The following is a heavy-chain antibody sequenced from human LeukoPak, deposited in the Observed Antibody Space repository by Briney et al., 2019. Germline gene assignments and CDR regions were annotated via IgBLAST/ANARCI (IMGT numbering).Heavy chain of an antibody. CDR3: ARARLSSEADYYYYYMDV. Sequence: PGGSLRLSCTTPGFTFTTYWMSWVRQAPGKGLEWVANVKQDGSEKHYVDSVRGRFTISRDNAKNSLYLQMNSLRAEDTAVYYCARARLSSEADYYYYYMDVWGKGTTVTVSS. D-gene: IGHD3-10*01. CDR2: VKQDGSEK. CDR1: GFTFTTYW. V-gene: IGHV3-7*01. J-gene: IGHJ6*03.